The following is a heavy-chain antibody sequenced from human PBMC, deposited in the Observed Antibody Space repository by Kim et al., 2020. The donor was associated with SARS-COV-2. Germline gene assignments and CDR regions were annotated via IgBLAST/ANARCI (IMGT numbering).Heavy chain of an antibody. V-gene: IGHV4-34*01. J-gene: IGHJ4*02. D-gene: IGHD2-15*01. CDR2: INHSVST. CDR3: ARGLAYCSGGSCYPGGTDTFDY. Sequence: SETLSLTCAVYGGSFSGYYWSWIRQPPGKGLEWIGEINHSVSTNYNPSLKSRVTISVDTSKNQFSLKLSSVTAADTAVYYCARGLAYCSGGSCYPGGTDTFDYWGQGTLVTVSS. CDR1: GGSFSGYY.